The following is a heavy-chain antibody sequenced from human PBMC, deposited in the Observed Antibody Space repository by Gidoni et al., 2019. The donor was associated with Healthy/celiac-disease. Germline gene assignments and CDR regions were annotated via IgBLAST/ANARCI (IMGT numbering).Heavy chain of an antibody. Sequence: EVQLVESGGGLVKPGGSLSLSCAASGFTFGNACRRWVPQAPGKGLEWVGRIKSKSDGGTTDYAAPVKGRFTISRDDSKNTLYLQMNSLKTEDTAVYYCTMFMITFGGVIPDFDYWGQGTLVTVSS. J-gene: IGHJ4*02. D-gene: IGHD3-16*02. CDR1: GFTFGNAC. V-gene: IGHV3-15*01. CDR2: IKSKSDGGTT. CDR3: TMFMITFGGVIPDFDY.